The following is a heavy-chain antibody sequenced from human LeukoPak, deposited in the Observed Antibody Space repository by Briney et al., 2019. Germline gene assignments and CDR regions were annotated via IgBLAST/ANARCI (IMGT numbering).Heavy chain of an antibody. CDR1: GGSISGSSYN. D-gene: IGHD3-22*01. V-gene: IGHV4-39*01. CDR3: ASLDPYYYDSSGYYSGY. CDR2: IDYSGTT. Sequence: ASETLSLTCTVSGGSISGSSYNWGWIRQPPGKGLEWIGSIDYSGTTYYNPSLASRVSISTDTSKSQISLQLTSVTAADTAVYYCASLDPYYYDSSGYYSGYWGQGTLVTVSS. J-gene: IGHJ4*02.